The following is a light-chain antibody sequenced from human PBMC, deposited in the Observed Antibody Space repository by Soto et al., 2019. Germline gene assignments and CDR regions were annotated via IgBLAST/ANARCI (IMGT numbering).Light chain of an antibody. Sequence: QSALTQPRSVSGSPGQSVAISCTGTSSDVGSFNYVSWYQQHPDKAPKLMIYDVTKRPSGVPDRFSGSKSGNTASLTISGLQAEYEADYYCCSYAGSPYVFGTGTKLTVL. CDR3: CSYAGSPYV. V-gene: IGLV2-11*01. CDR1: SSDVGSFNY. CDR2: DVT. J-gene: IGLJ1*01.